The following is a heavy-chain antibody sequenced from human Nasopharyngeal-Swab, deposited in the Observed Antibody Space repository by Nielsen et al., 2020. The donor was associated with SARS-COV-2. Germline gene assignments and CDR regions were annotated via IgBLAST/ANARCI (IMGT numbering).Heavy chain of an antibody. D-gene: IGHD6-19*01. Sequence: SETLSLTCTVSGGSISSSSYYWGWIRQPPGKGLEWIGSIYYSGSTYYNPSLKSRVTISADTSKNQFSLKLSSVTAADTAVYYCARDYDRWLVFDYWGQGTLVTVSS. V-gene: IGHV4-39*07. CDR2: IYYSGST. J-gene: IGHJ4*02. CDR3: ARDYDRWLVFDY. CDR1: GGSISSSSYY.